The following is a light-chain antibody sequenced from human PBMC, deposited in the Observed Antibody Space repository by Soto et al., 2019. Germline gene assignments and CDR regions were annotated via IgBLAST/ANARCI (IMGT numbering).Light chain of an antibody. CDR3: QQSFSTLWT. J-gene: IGKJ1*01. V-gene: IGKV1-39*01. CDR1: RSISSY. CDR2: AAS. Sequence: DIQMTQSPSSLSASVGDRVTITCRASRSISSYLNWYQQKPGKAPKLLIYAASSLQGGVPSRFSGSGSGTDFTLTISSLQPEDFATYYCQQSFSTLWTFGQGTKVDIK.